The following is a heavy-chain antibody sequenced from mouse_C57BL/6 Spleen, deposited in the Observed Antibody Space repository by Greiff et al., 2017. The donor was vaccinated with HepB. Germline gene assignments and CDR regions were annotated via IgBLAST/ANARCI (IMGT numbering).Heavy chain of an antibody. D-gene: IGHD1-1*01. CDR3: TSGTVVAHYFDY. V-gene: IGHV1-15*01. CDR1: GYTFTDYE. J-gene: IGHJ2*01. CDR2: IDPETGGT. Sequence: VQLQQSGAELVRPGASVTLSCKASGYTFTDYEMHWVKQTPVQGLEWIGAIDPETGGTAYNQKFKGKAILTADKSSSTAYMELRSLTSEDSAVYYCTSGTVVAHYFDYWGQGTTLTVSS.